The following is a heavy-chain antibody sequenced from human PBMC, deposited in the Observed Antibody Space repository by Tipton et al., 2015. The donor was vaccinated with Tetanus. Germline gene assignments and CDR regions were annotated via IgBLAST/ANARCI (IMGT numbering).Heavy chain of an antibody. V-gene: IGHV1-2*02. CDR2: INPNSGDT. D-gene: IGHD4-17*01. J-gene: IGHJ6*02. CDR1: GYTFTGYY. Sequence: QLVQSGAEVKKPGASVKVSCKASGYTFTGYYIHWVQQAPGQGLEWMGWINPNSGDTNYAQKFQGRVTMTRDTSISTAYMELGSLRSDDAAVYYCARDYARARVTKSAAFYYYGMDVWGQGTTVTVSS. CDR3: ARDYARARVTKSAAFYYYGMDV.